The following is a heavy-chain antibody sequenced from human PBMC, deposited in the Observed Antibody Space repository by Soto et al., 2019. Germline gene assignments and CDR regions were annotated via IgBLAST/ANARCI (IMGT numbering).Heavy chain of an antibody. D-gene: IGHD3-22*01. J-gene: IGHJ3*02. CDR1: GFTFISYS. CDR3: AREENYDDSSVYWEALDI. Sequence: GVSLRLSCAASGFTFISYSMNWVRQAPGKGLEWVSYISSSSSTIYYADSVKGRFTISRDNAKNSLYLQMNSLRDEDTAVYYCAREENYDDSSVYWEALDIWGQGTMVTVS. V-gene: IGHV3-48*02. CDR2: ISSSSSTI.